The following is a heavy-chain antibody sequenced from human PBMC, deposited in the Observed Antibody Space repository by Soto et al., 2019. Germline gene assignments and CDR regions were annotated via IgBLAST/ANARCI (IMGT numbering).Heavy chain of an antibody. J-gene: IGHJ3*02. Sequence: SETLSLTCTVSGGSISSGGYYWSWVRQRPGKGLEWIGYIYKSGNTYYNPSLRSRVIMSVDTSKNDFSLNLSSVIAADTAVYYCATGVVVLTPDAFDIWGQGTMVTVSS. D-gene: IGHD3-22*01. CDR2: IYKSGNT. V-gene: IGHV4-31*03. CDR3: ATGVVVLTPDAFDI. CDR1: GGSISSGGYY.